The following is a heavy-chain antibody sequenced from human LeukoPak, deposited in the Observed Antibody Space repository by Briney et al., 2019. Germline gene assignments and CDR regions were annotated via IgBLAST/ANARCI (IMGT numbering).Heavy chain of an antibody. CDR1: GGSISSGDYY. Sequence: SETLSLTCTVSGGSISSGDYYWSWIRQPPGKGLEWIAYKYYSGSTYYNPSLKSRVTMSADTSRNQLSLKLSSVTAADTAVYYCARPYYYDSRIDPWGQGILVTVSS. D-gene: IGHD3-22*01. V-gene: IGHV4-30-4*01. J-gene: IGHJ5*02. CDR2: KYYSGST. CDR3: ARPYYYDSRIDP.